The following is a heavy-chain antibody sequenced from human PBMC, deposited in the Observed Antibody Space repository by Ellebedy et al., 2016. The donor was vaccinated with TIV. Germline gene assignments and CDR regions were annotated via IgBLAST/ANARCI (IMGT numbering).Heavy chain of an antibody. CDR3: ARGNAIPGPEPLDN. Sequence: GESLKISCAASGFTVSSNYMSWVRQAPGRGLEWVSTIYSSGGTYYAGSVKGRFTISRDHSKNTLYLQMNNLRAEDTARYYCARGNAIPGPEPLDNWGQGTLVTVSS. CDR1: GFTVSSNY. V-gene: IGHV3-53*01. D-gene: IGHD1-14*01. CDR2: IYSSGGT. J-gene: IGHJ4*02.